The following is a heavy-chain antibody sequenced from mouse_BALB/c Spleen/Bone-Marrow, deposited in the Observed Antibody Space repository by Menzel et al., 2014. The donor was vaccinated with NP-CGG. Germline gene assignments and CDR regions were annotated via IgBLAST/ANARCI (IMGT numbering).Heavy chain of an antibody. V-gene: IGHV1-14*01. Sequence: EVQLQQSGPELVKPGASVKMSCKASGYTFTAYVMHWVKQKPGQGLEWIGYINPYNDGTNYIEKFKGKATLTSDIPSSTAFMELSSPTSEDSAVYYCAREGWLLRFDYWGQGTTLTVSS. J-gene: IGHJ2*01. D-gene: IGHD2-3*01. CDR2: INPYNDGT. CDR1: GYTFTAYV. CDR3: AREGWLLRFDY.